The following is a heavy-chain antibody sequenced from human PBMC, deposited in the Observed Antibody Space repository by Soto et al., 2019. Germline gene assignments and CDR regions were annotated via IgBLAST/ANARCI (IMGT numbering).Heavy chain of an antibody. V-gene: IGHV4-59*08. CDR1: GGSISGYH. CDR3: TTGGDAWKTGL. Sequence: SETLSLTCSISGGSISGYHWNWIRQTPGKGVEWIGYFHNSGNPTYSSSLKSRVTISLDMSEKQSSLKLTSVTAADTAIYYCTTGGDAWKTGLWGQGTLVTVS. D-gene: IGHD2-21*01. J-gene: IGHJ4*02. CDR2: FHNSGNP.